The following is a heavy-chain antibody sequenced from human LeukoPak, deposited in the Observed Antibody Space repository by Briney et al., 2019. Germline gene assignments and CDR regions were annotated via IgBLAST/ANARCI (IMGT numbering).Heavy chain of an antibody. J-gene: IGHJ5*02. V-gene: IGHV3-30-3*01. CDR3: AKAMTDTPTWFDP. Sequence: PGGSLRLSCAASGFTFSSYAMHWVRQAPGKGLEWVAVISYDGSNKYYADSVKGRFTISRDNSKNTLYLQMNSLRGEDTAVYSCAKAMTDTPTWFDPWGQGTLVTVSS. CDR1: GFTFSSYA. CDR2: ISYDGSNK. D-gene: IGHD2-21*02.